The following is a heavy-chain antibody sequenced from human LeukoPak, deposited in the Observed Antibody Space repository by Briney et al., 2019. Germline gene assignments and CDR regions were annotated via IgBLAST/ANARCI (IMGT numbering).Heavy chain of an antibody. Sequence: GESLKISCKASGYRFTSYWIGWVRQMPGKGLECMGTIHPGDPETRYSPSFQGQVTISADKSISTAYLQWSGLKASDTAMYYCARRLGATQPYFEFWGQGALVTVSS. CDR2: IHPGDPET. CDR1: GYRFTSYW. J-gene: IGHJ4*02. D-gene: IGHD1-26*01. CDR3: ARRLGATQPYFEF. V-gene: IGHV5-51*01.